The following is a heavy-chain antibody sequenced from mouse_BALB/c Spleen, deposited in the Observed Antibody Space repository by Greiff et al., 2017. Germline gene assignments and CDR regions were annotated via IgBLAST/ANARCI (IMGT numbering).Heavy chain of an antibody. CDR1: GFTFSDYY. J-gene: IGHJ3*01. CDR3: ARDHWDEGAY. D-gene: IGHD4-1*01. CDR2: ISDGGSYT. Sequence: EVQVVESGGGLVKPGGSLKLSCAASGFTFSDYYMYWVRQTPEKRLEWVATISDGGSYTYYPHSVKGRFTISRDNAKNNLYLQMSSLKSEDTAMYYCARDHWDEGAYWGQGTLVTVSA. V-gene: IGHV5-4*02.